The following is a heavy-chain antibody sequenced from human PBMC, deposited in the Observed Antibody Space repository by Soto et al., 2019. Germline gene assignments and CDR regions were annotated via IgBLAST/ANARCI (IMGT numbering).Heavy chain of an antibody. V-gene: IGHV1-46*01. CDR3: AIDGVELWARYYFVY. CDR2: INPNGGRT. J-gene: IGHJ4*02. CDR1: GYSFSNYS. Sequence: VQLVQSGAEVKKPGASVQVSCKTSGYSFSNYSMHWVRQVPGQGLEWMGKINPNGGRTSLAQKFKVAVTLTRETATNTVYMELSSLTSADTAVYYRAIDGVELWARYYFVYWCQGTLVTGSS. D-gene: IGHD1-7*01.